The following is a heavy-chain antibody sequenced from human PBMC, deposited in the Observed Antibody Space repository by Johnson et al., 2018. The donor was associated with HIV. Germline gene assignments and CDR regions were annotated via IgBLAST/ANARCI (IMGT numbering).Heavy chain of an antibody. D-gene: IGHD6-6*01. CDR3: ARSGAASIAARGDAFDI. Sequence: VQLVESGGGLVQPGKSLKVACAASGFTFSGSALHWIRQASGRGLEWVGLIRSKGNSYATAYAASVKGRFTISRDDSHNTAYLQMNSLRAEDTAVYYCARSGAASIAARGDAFDIWGQGTMVTVSS. J-gene: IGHJ3*02. CDR1: GFTFSGSA. CDR2: IRSKGNSYAT. V-gene: IGHV3-73*01.